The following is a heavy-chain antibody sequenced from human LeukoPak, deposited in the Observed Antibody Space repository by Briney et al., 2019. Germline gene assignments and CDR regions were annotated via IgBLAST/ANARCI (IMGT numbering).Heavy chain of an antibody. D-gene: IGHD6-19*01. CDR1: GFTFSGYA. CDR3: AKDWGISGWYSEY. CDR2: ITGSGGTT. Sequence: GGSLRLSLAASGFTFSGYALYWVRQAPGKGLQWGSGITGSGGTTYYVDAVKGRFTISRDDSKNTLYLQMNSLRAEDTAVYYCAKDWGISGWYSEYWGQGTLVTVSS. J-gene: IGHJ4*02. V-gene: IGHV3-23*01.